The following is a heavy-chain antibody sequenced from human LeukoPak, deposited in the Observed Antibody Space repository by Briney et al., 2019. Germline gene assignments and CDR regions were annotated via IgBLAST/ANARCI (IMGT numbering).Heavy chain of an antibody. Sequence: GGSLRLSCAASGFTFSSYAMSWVRQAPGKGLEWVSAISGSGGSTYYADSVKGRFTISRDNSKNTLYLQMNSLRAEDTAVYYCAKATLGYSSSTPYYFDYWGQGTLVTVSS. J-gene: IGHJ4*02. CDR1: GFTFSSYA. D-gene: IGHD6-13*01. V-gene: IGHV3-23*01. CDR3: AKATLGYSSSTPYYFDY. CDR2: ISGSGGST.